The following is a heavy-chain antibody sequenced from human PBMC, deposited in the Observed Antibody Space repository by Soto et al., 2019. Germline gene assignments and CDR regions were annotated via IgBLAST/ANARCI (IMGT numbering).Heavy chain of an antibody. D-gene: IGHD6-19*01. CDR3: ARDSGIAVAGSPLDY. CDR2: ISYDGSNK. V-gene: IGHV3-30-3*01. Sequence: PGGSLRLSCAASGFTFSSYAMHWVRQAPGKGLEWVAVISYDGSNKYYADSVKGRFTISRDNSKNTLYLQMNSLRAEDTAVYYCARDSGIAVAGSPLDYWGQGTLVTVSS. CDR1: GFTFSSYA. J-gene: IGHJ4*02.